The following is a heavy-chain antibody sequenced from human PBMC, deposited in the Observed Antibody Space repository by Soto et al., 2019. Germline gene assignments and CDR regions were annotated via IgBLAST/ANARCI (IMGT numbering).Heavy chain of an antibody. J-gene: IGHJ6*02. Sequence: QVQLVQSGAEVKKPGSSVKVSCKASGGTFSSYAISWVRQAPGQGLEWMGGIIPIFGTANYAQNFQGRVTITADESTSTAYIELSSLISEHTAVYYCARPTHYDFWSGYSRQNYYYYYGMDVWGQWTTVTVSS. CDR2: IIPIFGTA. CDR1: GGTFSSYA. CDR3: ARPTHYDFWSGYSRQNYYYYYGMDV. D-gene: IGHD3-3*01. V-gene: IGHV1-69*01.